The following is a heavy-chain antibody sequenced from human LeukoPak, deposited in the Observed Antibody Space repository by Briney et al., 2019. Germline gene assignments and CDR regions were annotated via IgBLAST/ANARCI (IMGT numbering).Heavy chain of an antibody. V-gene: IGHV4-61*08. J-gene: IGHJ6*02. CDR1: GASVGSGGYY. CDR2: IYYISNT. D-gene: IGHD2-21*02. CDR3: ARGAVSDYYYYYYGMDV. Sequence: SETLSLTCTVSGASVGSGGYYWSWIRQPPGGGLEWIGYIYYISNTNYNPSLKSRVTMSVDPSKNQFSLKLNSVTAADTAVYYCARGAVSDYYYYYYGMDVWGQGTTVTVSS.